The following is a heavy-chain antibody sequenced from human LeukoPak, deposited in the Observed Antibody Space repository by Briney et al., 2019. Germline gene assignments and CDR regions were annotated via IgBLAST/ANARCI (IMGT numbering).Heavy chain of an antibody. CDR1: GGSVSSDDYS. CDR3: ARGYDSSGQTGRYYFDH. J-gene: IGHJ4*02. V-gene: IGHV4-30-2*01. Sequence: PSETLSLACAVSGGSVSSDDYSWGWIRQPPGKGLEWIVYICHSASTYHNLSLRSRVTISLDRSKNQFSLKMSSVTAADTAVYYCARGYDSSGQTGRYYFDHWGQGTLVTVSS. CDR2: ICHSAST. D-gene: IGHD3-22*01.